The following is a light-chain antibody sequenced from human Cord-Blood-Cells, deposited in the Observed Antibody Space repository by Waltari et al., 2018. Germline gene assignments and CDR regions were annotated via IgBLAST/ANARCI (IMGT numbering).Light chain of an antibody. CDR2: DVS. J-gene: IGLJ3*02. CDR1: SSDVGGFNY. Sequence: QSALTQPASVSGPPGQSITISCTGTSSDVGGFNYVSWYQQHHCKPPQLMIYDVSNRPSGVSNRFSGSKSGNTASLTISGLQAEDEADYYCSSYTSSSTFVVFGGGTKLTVL. CDR3: SSYTSSSTFVV. V-gene: IGLV2-14*03.